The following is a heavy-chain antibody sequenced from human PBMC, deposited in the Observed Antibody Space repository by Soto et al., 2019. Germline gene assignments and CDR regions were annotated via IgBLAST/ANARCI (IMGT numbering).Heavy chain of an antibody. J-gene: IGHJ4*02. CDR1: GFTFSSYG. Sequence: GGSLRLSCAASGFTFSSYGMHWVRQAPGKWLELVAVISFDGSNKYYADSVKGRFTISRDNSKNTLYLQMNSLRAEDTAVYYCAKDKDSSGWPHFDYWGQGXLLTVYS. CDR3: AKDKDSSGWPHFDY. D-gene: IGHD6-19*01. V-gene: IGHV3-30*18. CDR2: ISFDGSNK.